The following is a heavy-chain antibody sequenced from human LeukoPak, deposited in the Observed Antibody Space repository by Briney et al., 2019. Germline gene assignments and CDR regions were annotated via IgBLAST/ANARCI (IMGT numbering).Heavy chain of an antibody. J-gene: IGHJ5*02. Sequence: GGSLRLSCVASGFNFGSYGMHWVRQAPDKGLEWVAFIFYDGSNKFYEDSVKGRFTIYGDNPKNTVYLEMNSLRDEDTAVYYCARGSNEHAAALDPWGQGTLVIVSS. V-gene: IGHV3-33*01. CDR2: IFYDGSNK. CDR1: GFNFGSYG. D-gene: IGHD1-1*01. CDR3: ARGSNEHAAALDP.